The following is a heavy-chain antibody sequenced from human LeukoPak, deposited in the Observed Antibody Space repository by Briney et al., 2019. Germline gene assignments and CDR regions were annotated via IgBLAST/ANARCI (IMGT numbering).Heavy chain of an antibody. CDR2: INHSGST. CDR3: ARQPPYYYYGMDV. V-gene: IGHV4-34*01. Sequence: SETLSLTCAVYGGSFSGYYWSWIRQPPGKGLEWIGEINHSGSTNYNPSLKSRVTISVDTSKNQFSLKLSSVTAADTAVYYCARQPPYYYYGMDVWGQGTLVAVSS. CDR1: GGSFSGYY. J-gene: IGHJ6*02.